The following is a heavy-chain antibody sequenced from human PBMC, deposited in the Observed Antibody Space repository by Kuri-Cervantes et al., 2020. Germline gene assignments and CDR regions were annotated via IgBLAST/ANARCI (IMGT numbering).Heavy chain of an antibody. CDR3: AREYYYDSSGYLKPGAFDI. V-gene: IGHV3-7*01. CDR1: GFTFSSYW. Sequence: GESLKISCAASGFTFSSYWMSWVRQAPGKGLEWVANIKQDGSEKYYVDSVKGRFTISRDNAKNSLYLQMNSLRAEDTAVYYCAREYYYDSSGYLKPGAFDIWGQGTMVTVSS. CDR2: IKQDGSEK. J-gene: IGHJ3*02. D-gene: IGHD3-22*01.